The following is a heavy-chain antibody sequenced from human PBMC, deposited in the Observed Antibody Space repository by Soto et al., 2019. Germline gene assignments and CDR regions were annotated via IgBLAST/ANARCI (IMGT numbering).Heavy chain of an antibody. V-gene: IGHV1-69*13. Sequence: SVKVSCKASGGTFSSYAISWVRQAPGQGLEWMGGIIPIFGTANYAQKFQGRVTITADESTSTAYMELSSLRSEDTAVYYCAINGRDTAISPSGDWYFDYWGQGTLVTVSS. J-gene: IGHJ4*02. CDR1: GGTFSSYA. D-gene: IGHD5-18*01. CDR3: AINGRDTAISPSGDWYFDY. CDR2: IIPIFGTA.